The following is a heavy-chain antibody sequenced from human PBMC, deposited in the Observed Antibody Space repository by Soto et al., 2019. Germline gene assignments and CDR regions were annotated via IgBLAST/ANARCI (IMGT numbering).Heavy chain of an antibody. J-gene: IGHJ4*02. Sequence: SETLSLTCTVSRGSISSYYWSWIRQPPGKGLEWIGYISYSGNTNYNAFLKSRVTVTSDTSTSTVSMELNSLGSDDTAVYFCARSLLQGDFWGQGTLVTVSS. V-gene: IGHV4-59*01. CDR2: ISYSGNT. D-gene: IGHD2-21*01. CDR1: RGSISSYY. CDR3: ARSLLQGDF.